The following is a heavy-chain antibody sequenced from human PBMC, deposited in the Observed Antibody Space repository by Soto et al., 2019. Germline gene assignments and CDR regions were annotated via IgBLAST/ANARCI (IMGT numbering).Heavy chain of an antibody. CDR2: MYNSGSA. V-gene: IGHV4-59*08. J-gene: IGHJ4*02. CDR3: ARHGAIYSNSWYDFDY. D-gene: IGHD5-18*01. Sequence: SETLSLTCTVSGGYLSSYYWSWIRRPPGKGLEWVGYMYNSGSANYNPSLKSRVTISVDMSQNQFSLKLTSVTAADTAVYYCARHGAIYSNSWYDFDYWGQGNLVNSPQ. CDR1: GGYLSSYY.